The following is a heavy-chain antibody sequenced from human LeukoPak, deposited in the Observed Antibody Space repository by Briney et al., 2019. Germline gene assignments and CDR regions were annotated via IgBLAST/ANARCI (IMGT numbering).Heavy chain of an antibody. Sequence: GGSLRLSCAACGVSWSSHGMTWFRQAPGKRLEWVSARSGSGGSTYYAESVKGRFTISRANSKNPLYLQMNSLRAEDTAVYYCAKFGLAGSGRYHDAFDIWGQGTMVTVSS. D-gene: IGHD3-10*01. J-gene: IGHJ3*02. CDR2: RSGSGGST. CDR3: AKFGLAGSGRYHDAFDI. CDR1: GVSWSSHG. V-gene: IGHV3-23*01.